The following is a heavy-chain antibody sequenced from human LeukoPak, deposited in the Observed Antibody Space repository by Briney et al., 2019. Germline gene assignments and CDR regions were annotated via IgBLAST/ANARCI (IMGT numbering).Heavy chain of an antibody. J-gene: IGHJ3*02. D-gene: IGHD2-2*01. CDR2: IYTSGST. V-gene: IGHV4-4*07. CDR3: AREDIVVVPDAFDI. Sequence: SETLSLTCTVAGGSISSYYWSWIRQPAGKGLEWIGRIYTSGSTNYNPSLKSRVTMSVDTSKNQFSLKLSSVTAADTAVYYCAREDIVVVPDAFDIWGQGTMVTVSS. CDR1: GGSISSYY.